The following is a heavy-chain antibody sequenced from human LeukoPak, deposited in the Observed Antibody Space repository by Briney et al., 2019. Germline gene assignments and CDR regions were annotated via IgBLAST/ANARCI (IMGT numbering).Heavy chain of an antibody. CDR3: ARDNGPGGGAAFDY. V-gene: IGHV1-69*13. D-gene: IGHD6-25*01. Sequence: SVKVSCKASGGTFSSYAISWVRQAPGQGLEWMGGIIPIFGTANYAQKFQGRVTITADESTSTAYMELSSLRSEDTAVYYCARDNGPGGGAAFDYWGQGTLVTVSS. CDR1: GGTFSSYA. CDR2: IIPIFGTA. J-gene: IGHJ4*02.